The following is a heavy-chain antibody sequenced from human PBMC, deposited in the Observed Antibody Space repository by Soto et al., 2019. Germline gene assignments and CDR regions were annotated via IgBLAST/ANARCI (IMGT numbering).Heavy chain of an antibody. Sequence: QVQLVQSGAEVKKPGASVKVSCKASGYTFTNYGISWVRQAPGQGLEWMGWISAYNGNTNYAQKLQGRVTMTTDTSTSTGYMELRSLRSDDTAVYYCARDQSIVALGLFTAINYWFDPWGQGTLVTVSS. D-gene: IGHD6-6*01. J-gene: IGHJ5*02. V-gene: IGHV1-18*01. CDR3: ARDQSIVALGLFTAINYWFDP. CDR1: GYTFTNYG. CDR2: ISAYNGNT.